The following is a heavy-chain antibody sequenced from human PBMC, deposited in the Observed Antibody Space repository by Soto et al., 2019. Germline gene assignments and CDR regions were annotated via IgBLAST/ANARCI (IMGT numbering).Heavy chain of an antibody. CDR3: ARVGRYFDWLLYPPNWFDP. J-gene: IGHJ5*02. D-gene: IGHD3-9*01. V-gene: IGHV4-30-4*01. Sequence: PSETLSLTCTVSGGSISSGDYYWSWTRQPPGKGLEWIGYIYYSESTYYNPSLKSRVTISVDTSKNQFSLKLSSVTAADTAVYYCARVGRYFDWLLYPPNWFDPWGQGTLVTVSS. CDR1: GGSISSGDYY. CDR2: IYYSEST.